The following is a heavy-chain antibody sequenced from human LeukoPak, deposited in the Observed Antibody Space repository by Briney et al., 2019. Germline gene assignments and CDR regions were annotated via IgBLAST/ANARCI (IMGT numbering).Heavy chain of an antibody. CDR2: INSDGSST. J-gene: IGHJ4*02. Sequence: GGSLRLSCAASGFTFSSYWMHWVRQAPGKGLVWVSRINSDGSSTSYADSVKGRFTISRDNAKNTPYLQMNSLRAEDTAVYYCARVSYYYESSGYYYFDYWGQGTLVTVSS. CDR1: GFTFSSYW. CDR3: ARVSYYYESSGYYYFDY. D-gene: IGHD3-22*01. V-gene: IGHV3-74*01.